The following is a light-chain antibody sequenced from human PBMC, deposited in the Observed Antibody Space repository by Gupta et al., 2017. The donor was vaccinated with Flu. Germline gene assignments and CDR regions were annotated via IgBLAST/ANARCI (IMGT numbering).Light chain of an antibody. CDR1: QRLRNY. Sequence: PSSLSASLRDRVTITCRASQRLRNYLDWYQQQPGKAPQLLVYAASRVESGVPARFIGSGSGTDFTLAITRRQPEEFAIYYCEQWDSTPLTFGRGTKVEIK. CDR3: EQWDSTPLT. V-gene: IGKV1-39*01. J-gene: IGKJ2*01. CDR2: AAS.